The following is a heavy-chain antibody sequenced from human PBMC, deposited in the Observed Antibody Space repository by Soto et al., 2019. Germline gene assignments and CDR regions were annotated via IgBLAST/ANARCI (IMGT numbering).Heavy chain of an antibody. Sequence: QVQLVESGGGVVQPGRSLRLSCAASGFTFSSYGMHWVRQAPGKGLEWVAVIWYDGSNKYYADSVKGRFTISRDNSKNTLYLQMNSLRAEDTAVYYCARDPDEGQYGMDVWGQGTTVTVSS. CDR2: IWYDGSNK. CDR3: ARDPDEGQYGMDV. V-gene: IGHV3-33*01. CDR1: GFTFSSYG. J-gene: IGHJ6*02.